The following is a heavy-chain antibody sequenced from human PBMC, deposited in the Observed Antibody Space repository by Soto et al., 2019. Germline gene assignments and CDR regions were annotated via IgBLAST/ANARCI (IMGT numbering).Heavy chain of an antibody. CDR1: GFTFSDYN. D-gene: IGHD6-13*01. Sequence: EVQLVESGGGLVQPGGSLRLSCVVSGFTFSDYNVNWVRQAPGKGLEWISYISSDSDTIYYADSVKGRFTISRDNAKNSLLLQMNSLRDEDTAVYYCARVSSTWEDDYWGQGTLVTVSS. J-gene: IGHJ4*02. CDR3: ARVSSTWEDDY. CDR2: ISSDSDTI. V-gene: IGHV3-48*02.